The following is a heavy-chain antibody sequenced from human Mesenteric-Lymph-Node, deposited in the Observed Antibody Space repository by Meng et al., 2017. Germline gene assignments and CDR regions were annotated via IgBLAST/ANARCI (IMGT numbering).Heavy chain of an antibody. CDR1: GGFFRGYD. V-gene: IGHV4-34*01. Sequence: QLHGGGAGLMQPSGPLSLTCPVYGGFFRGYDWSWIRQPPGKGLEWIGEINHSGSTNYHPSLKSRVTISVDTSKNQFSLKLSSVTAADTAVYYCARQSGYFDYWGQGTLVTVSS. CDR2: INHSGST. CDR3: ARQSGYFDY. D-gene: IGHD3-10*01. J-gene: IGHJ4*02.